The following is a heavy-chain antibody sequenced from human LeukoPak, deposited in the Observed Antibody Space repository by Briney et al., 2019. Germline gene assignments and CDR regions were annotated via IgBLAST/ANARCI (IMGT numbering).Heavy chain of an antibody. J-gene: IGHJ4*02. V-gene: IGHV6-1*01. D-gene: IGHD6-19*01. Sequence: SQTLSPTCAISGDSVSSKNGAWNWIRQSPSRGLEWLGRTYYRSKWYNDYAEFIQGRITINPDTSKNQFSLQLNSVTPEDTAVYFCARDMGTTGWYTFDYWGQGTLVTVSS. CDR1: GDSVSSKNGA. CDR2: TYYRSKWYN. CDR3: ARDMGTTGWYTFDY.